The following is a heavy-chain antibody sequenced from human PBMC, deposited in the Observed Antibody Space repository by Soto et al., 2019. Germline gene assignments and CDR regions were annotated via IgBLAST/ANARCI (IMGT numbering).Heavy chain of an antibody. CDR1: GFTFSSCT. CDR3: VLVGAPNQFDY. Sequence: EVQLVESGGGLVKPGWSLRLSCAASGFTFSSCTMNWVRQPPGKGLEWVSSISSSSTYIYYADSVKGRFTISRDNAKNSLYLQMNSLRAEDTAVYYCVLVGAPNQFDYWGQGTLVTVSS. J-gene: IGHJ4*02. CDR2: ISSSSTYI. D-gene: IGHD1-26*01. V-gene: IGHV3-21*01.